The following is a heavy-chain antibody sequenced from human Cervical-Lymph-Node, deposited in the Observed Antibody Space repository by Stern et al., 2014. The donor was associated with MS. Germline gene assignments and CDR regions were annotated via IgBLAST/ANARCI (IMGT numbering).Heavy chain of an antibody. Sequence: QVQLQESGPGLVKPSETLSLTCTVAGDSITSPYYWGWIRQPPGKGLEWIGSIHHSGSTYYNPSLKRRGATSVDKSQNAFSLKMGSVTAADTAVYYCAAGYSALNYFNYWGRGILVTVSS. CDR1: GDSITSPYY. J-gene: IGHJ4*02. V-gene: IGHV4-38-2*02. CDR2: IHHSGST. D-gene: IGHD5-12*01. CDR3: AAGYSALNYFNY.